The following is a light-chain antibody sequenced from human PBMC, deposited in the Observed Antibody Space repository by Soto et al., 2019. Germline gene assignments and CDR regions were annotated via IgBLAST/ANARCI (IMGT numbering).Light chain of an antibody. J-gene: IGKJ4*01. CDR3: HQYNSWPLT. CDR2: GAF. V-gene: IGKV3-15*01. CDR1: QTVNNN. Sequence: EVVMTQSPATLSVSPGEGATLSCRASQTVNNNLAWYQQKPGQAPRLLIHGAFTRATDIPDTFSGSGSATEFTLTISSMQSEDSAIYFCHQYNSWPLTFGGGTKVEIK.